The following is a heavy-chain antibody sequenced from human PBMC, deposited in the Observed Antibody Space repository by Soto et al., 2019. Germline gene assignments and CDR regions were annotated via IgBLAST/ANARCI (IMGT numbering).Heavy chain of an antibody. J-gene: IGHJ2*01. CDR1: GGSFSGYY. V-gene: IGHV4-34*01. CDR3: ARESHDILTGPPWVWYFDL. CDR2: INDSGSN. Sequence: QVQLQQWGAGPLRPLETLSLTCGVSGGSFSGYYWAWILQSPGKGLEWIGEINDSGSNNYKPYLTTRVSISVDTSKSHYSLSLRSVTAADTAVYYCARESHDILTGPPWVWYFDLWGRGTLVTVSS. D-gene: IGHD3-9*01.